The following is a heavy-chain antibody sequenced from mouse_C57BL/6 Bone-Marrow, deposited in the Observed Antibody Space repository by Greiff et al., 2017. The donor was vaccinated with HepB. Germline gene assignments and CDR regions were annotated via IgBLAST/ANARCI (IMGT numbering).Heavy chain of an antibody. CDR1: GYTFTSYG. Sequence: VQLQQSGAELARPGASVKLSCKASGYTFTSYGMSWVKQRTGPGLEWIGEIYPSSGNTYYNEKFKGKATLTADKSSSTAYMELRSLTSKDAAGYDCARDGPFAYWGQGTLVTVSA. CDR2: IYPSSGNT. V-gene: IGHV1-81*01. D-gene: IGHD3-1*01. J-gene: IGHJ3*01. CDR3: ARDGPFAY.